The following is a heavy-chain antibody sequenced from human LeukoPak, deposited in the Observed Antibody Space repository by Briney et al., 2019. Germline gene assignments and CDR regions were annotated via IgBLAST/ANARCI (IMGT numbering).Heavy chain of an antibody. CDR2: IRYDGSNK. J-gene: IGHJ5*01. D-gene: IGHD3-10*01. CDR3: ARARRSGGITMVRGVKDRGWFDS. Sequence: PGGSLRLSCAASGFTFSPYGMHWVSQAPGKGLEWVTFIRYDGSNKYYADSVKGRFTISRDNSKNTLYLQMNSLRAEDTAVFYCARARRSGGITMVRGVKDRGWFDSWGQGILVTVSS. V-gene: IGHV3-30*02. CDR1: GFTFSPYG.